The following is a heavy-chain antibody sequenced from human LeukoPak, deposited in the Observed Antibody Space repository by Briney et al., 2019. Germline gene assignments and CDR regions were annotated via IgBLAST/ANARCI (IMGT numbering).Heavy chain of an antibody. V-gene: IGHV3-48*03. D-gene: IGHD2-2*01. CDR3: APRYCSSSICLLDY. Sequence: PGGSLRLSCAASGIIFSSYEMNWVRQAPGKGLEWVSHITTSGSTIYYADSVKGRFTISRDNAKNSVYLQMNSLRAEDTAVYYCAPRYCSSSICLLDYWGQGTLVTVSS. CDR2: ITTSGSTI. CDR1: GIIFSSYE. J-gene: IGHJ4*02.